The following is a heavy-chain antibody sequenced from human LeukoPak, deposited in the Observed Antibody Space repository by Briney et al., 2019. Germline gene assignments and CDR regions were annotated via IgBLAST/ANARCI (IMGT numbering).Heavy chain of an antibody. V-gene: IGHV3-21*06. CDR3: ATETNGRHYDY. J-gene: IGHJ4*02. D-gene: IGHD1-14*01. CDR2: IGPTGSDR. Sequence: GGSLRLSCVVSGFTFSDNYMSWVRQAPGKGLEWVASIGPTGSDRYHADSIKGRFTISRDNANNFLYLQMNSLRAEDTAVYYCATETNGRHYDYWGQGTLLTVSS. CDR1: GFTFSDNY.